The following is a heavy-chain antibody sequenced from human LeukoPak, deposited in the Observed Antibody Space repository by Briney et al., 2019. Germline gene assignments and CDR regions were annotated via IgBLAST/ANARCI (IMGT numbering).Heavy chain of an antibody. V-gene: IGHV4-39*01. D-gene: IGHD6-19*01. CDR2: IYYIGSP. CDR1: GGSISSSSYY. J-gene: IGHJ4*02. Sequence: PSETLSLTCTVSGGSISSSSYYWGWIRQPPGKGLEWIGSIYYIGSPYYNPSLKSRVTISVDTSKNQFSLKLSSVTAADTAVYYCARAPRAVLADWRQGTLVTVSS. CDR3: ARAPRAVLAD.